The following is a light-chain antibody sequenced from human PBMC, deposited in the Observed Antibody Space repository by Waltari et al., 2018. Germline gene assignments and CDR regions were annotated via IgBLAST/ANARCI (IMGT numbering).Light chain of an antibody. CDR3: QQYFNSPIA. J-gene: IGKJ5*01. CDR1: QSILYTSNDKNY. CDR2: WAS. V-gene: IGKV4-1*01. Sequence: DIVMTQSPASLLVSLGERATISCNSSQSILYTSNDKNYLAWYQQKAGQPPRLLVHWASIRESGVPDRFRGSGSGTDFTLTISNLQPEDVAFYWCQQYFNSPIAFGQGTRLEIK.